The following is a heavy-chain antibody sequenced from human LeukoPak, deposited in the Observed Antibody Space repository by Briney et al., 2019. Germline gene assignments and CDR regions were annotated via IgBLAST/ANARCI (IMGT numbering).Heavy chain of an antibody. CDR2: ISGSGGST. CDR1: GFTFSSYA. Sequence: QPGGSLRLSCAASGFTFSSYAMSWVRQAPGKGLEWVSAISGSGGSTYYADSVKGRFTISRDNSKDTLYLQMNSLRAEDTAVYYCATQLLGYSTNGVCHLDYWGQGALVTVSS. V-gene: IGHV3-23*01. D-gene: IGHD2-8*01. J-gene: IGHJ4*02. CDR3: ATQLLGYSTNGVCHLDY.